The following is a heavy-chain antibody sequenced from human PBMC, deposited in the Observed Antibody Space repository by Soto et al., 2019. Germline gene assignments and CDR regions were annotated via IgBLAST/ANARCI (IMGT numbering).Heavy chain of an antibody. Sequence: EVQLLESGGGLVQPGGSLRLSCVDSGFTFSTYSMIWVRQAPGKGLEWVSSISPSGGDDETTYYADAVRGRFTISRDNSKNTLFLQMNSLRAEDTAIYYCAKKVNSGSGSQFFDYWGQGTLVTVSS. CDR1: GFTFSTYS. D-gene: IGHD3-10*01. CDR2: ISPSGGDDETT. J-gene: IGHJ4*02. V-gene: IGHV3-23*01. CDR3: AKKVNSGSGSQFFDY.